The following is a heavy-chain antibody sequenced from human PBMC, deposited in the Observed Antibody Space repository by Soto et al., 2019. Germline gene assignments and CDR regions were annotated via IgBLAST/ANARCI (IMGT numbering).Heavy chain of an antibody. CDR1: GGSFSGYY. CDR2: INHSGST. CDR3: ASTDIVVVPANNWFDP. Sequence: TSETLSLTCAVYGGSFSGYYWSWIRQPPGKGLEWIGEINHSGSTNYNPSLKSRVTISVDTSKNQFSLKLSSVTAADTAVYYCASTDIVVVPANNWFDPWGQGTLVTVSS. V-gene: IGHV4-34*01. J-gene: IGHJ5*02. D-gene: IGHD2-2*01.